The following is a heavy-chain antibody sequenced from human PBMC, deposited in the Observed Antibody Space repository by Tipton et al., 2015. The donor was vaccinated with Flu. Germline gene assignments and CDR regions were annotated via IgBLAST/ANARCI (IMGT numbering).Heavy chain of an antibody. CDR3: ARHTGDSVRGVVDY. CDR2: IYHSGTT. D-gene: IGHD3-10*02. V-gene: IGHV4-38-2*02. Sequence: LRLSCTISGHSISSDYYWGWIRQPPGKGLEWIGTIYHSGTTYYNPSLKSRLTLSVDTSKNQFSLKLNSVTAADTAVYYCARHTGDSVRGVVDYWGQGTLVTVSS. J-gene: IGHJ4*02. CDR1: GHSISSDYY.